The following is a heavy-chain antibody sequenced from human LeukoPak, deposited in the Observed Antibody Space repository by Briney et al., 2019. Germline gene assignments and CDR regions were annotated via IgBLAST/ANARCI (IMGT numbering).Heavy chain of an antibody. V-gene: IGHV1-2*02. CDR1: GYTFTGYY. CDR2: INPNSGGT. CDR3: ARDRSNYDILTGYYFDY. Sequence: EASVKVSCKASGYTFTGYYMHWVRQAPGQGLEWMGWINPNSGGTNYAQKFQGRVTMTRDTSISTAYMELSSLRSEDTAVYYCARDRSNYDILTGYYFDYWGQGTLVTVSS. J-gene: IGHJ4*02. D-gene: IGHD3-9*01.